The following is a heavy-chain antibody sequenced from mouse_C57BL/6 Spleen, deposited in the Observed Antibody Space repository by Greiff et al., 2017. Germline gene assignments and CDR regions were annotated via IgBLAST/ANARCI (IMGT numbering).Heavy chain of an antibody. V-gene: IGHV14-4*01. CDR3: TRGLRLAY. J-gene: IGHJ3*01. CDR1: GFNIKDDY. D-gene: IGHD2-4*01. CDR2: IDPENGDT. Sequence: VQLVESGAELVRPGASVKLSCTASGFNIKDDYMHWVKQRPEQGLEWIGWIDPENGDTEYASKFQGKATITADTSSNTAYLQLSSLTSEDTAVYYCTRGLRLAYWGQGTLVTVSA.